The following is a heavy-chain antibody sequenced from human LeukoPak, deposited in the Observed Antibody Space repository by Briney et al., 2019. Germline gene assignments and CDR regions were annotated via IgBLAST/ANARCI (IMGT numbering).Heavy chain of an antibody. CDR1: GYTFTSYA. V-gene: IGHV1-69*04. CDR3: ARAQRLAAAGRYYGMDV. J-gene: IGHJ6*02. Sequence: ASVKVSCKASGYTFTSYAINWVRQAPGQGLEWMGRIIPTLGIANYAQKFQGRVTITADKSTSTAYMELSSLRSEDTAVYYCARAQRLAAAGRYYGMDVWGQGTTVTVSS. CDR2: IIPTLGIA. D-gene: IGHD6-13*01.